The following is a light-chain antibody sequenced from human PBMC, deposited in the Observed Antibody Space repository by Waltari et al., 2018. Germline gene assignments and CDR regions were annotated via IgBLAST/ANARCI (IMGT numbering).Light chain of an antibody. J-gene: IGLJ3*02. CDR1: SGHTSYA. CDR3: QTWGTGIWV. Sequence: QLVLTQSPSASASLGASVKLTCTLSSGHTSYAIAWHQQQPEKGPRYWMKLNRGGSHSKGDGIPDRFSGSSSGAERYLTISSLQSEDEADYYCQTWGTGIWVFGGGTKLTVL. CDR2: LNRGGSH. V-gene: IGLV4-69*01.